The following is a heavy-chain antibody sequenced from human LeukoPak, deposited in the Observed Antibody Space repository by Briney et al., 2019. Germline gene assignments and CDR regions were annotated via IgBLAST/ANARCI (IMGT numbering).Heavy chain of an antibody. J-gene: IGHJ4*02. CDR3: SRNGLVDFDY. CDR1: GFAFDDFA. V-gene: IGHV3-49*04. Sequence: GGSLRLSSTTSGFAFDDFAMRWVRQPAGKGLEWVGLIRRRAYGGAAEYAASVKGRFTLSRDDSKGIAYLQMNSLKTEDTAVYYCSRNGLVDFDYWGRGSRVIVSP. CDR2: IRRRAYGGAA.